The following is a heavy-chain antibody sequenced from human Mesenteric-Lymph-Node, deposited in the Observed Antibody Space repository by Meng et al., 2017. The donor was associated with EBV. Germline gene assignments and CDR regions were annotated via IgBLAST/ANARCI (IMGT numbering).Heavy chain of an antibody. CDR1: EFTFSSFW. CDR3: AGSNKKWLHDV. J-gene: IGHJ4*02. CDR2: INTDGSTT. V-gene: IGHV3-74*01. D-gene: IGHD5-12*01. Sequence: GVSGGGLVTPGGVLGPFCAASEFTFSSFWMTWVRQAPGKGLVWVSRINTDGSTTSYADSVKGQFTISRDNAKNTLYLQMNSLRAEDTAVYNCAGSNKKWLHDVWGQGTLVTVSS.